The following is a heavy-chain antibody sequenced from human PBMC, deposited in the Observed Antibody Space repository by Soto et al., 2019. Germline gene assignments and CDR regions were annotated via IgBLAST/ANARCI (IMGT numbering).Heavy chain of an antibody. Sequence: EVQLLESGGGLVQPGGSLRLSCAASGFTFSSYAMSWVRQAPGKGLEWVSAISGSGGSTYYADSVKGRFTISRDNSKNTLYLQMNSLRAEDTAVYYCAKGVNWNPCIRDLNWFDPWGQGTLVTVSS. J-gene: IGHJ5*02. CDR1: GFTFSSYA. V-gene: IGHV3-23*01. D-gene: IGHD1-1*01. CDR3: AKGVNWNPCIRDLNWFDP. CDR2: ISGSGGST.